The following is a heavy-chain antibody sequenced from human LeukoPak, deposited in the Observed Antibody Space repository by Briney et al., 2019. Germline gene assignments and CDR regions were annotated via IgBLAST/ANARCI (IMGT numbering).Heavy chain of an antibody. CDR3: AKDPYYDSSGVPDY. CDR1: GFTFSTYA. D-gene: IGHD3-22*01. V-gene: IGHV3-30*04. J-gene: IGHJ4*02. CDR2: ISYDGSSK. Sequence: GRSLRLSCAASGFTFSTYAMHWVRQAPGKGLEWVAVISYDGSSKYYADSVKGRFTISRDNSKNTLYLQMNSLRAEDTAVYYCAKDPYYDSSGVPDYWGQGTLVTVSS.